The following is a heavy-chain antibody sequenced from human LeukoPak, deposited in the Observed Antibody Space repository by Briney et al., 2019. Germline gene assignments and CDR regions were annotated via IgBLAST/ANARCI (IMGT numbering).Heavy chain of an antibody. CDR1: GFTFSSYS. J-gene: IGHJ4*02. V-gene: IGHV3-7*01. Sequence: SGGSLRLSCAASGFTFSSYSMNWVRQAPGKGLEWVANIKQDGSEKYYVDSVKGRFTISRDNAKNSLYLQMNSLRAEDTAVYYCAREDESGAYSYLDYWGQGTLVTVSS. CDR2: IKQDGSEK. CDR3: AREDESGAYSYLDY. D-gene: IGHD1-1*01.